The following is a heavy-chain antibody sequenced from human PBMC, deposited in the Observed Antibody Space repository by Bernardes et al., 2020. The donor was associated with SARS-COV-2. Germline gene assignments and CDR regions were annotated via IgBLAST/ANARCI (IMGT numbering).Heavy chain of an antibody. J-gene: IGHJ6*02. CDR1: GDSISSGSYY. Sequence: SETLSLTCTVSGDSISSGSYYWTWIRQPAGKGLEWIGRIYTSGSTNYNPSLKSRVTISIDTSKNQFSLDLRSVTAADTAMYYCTRGPSGSYYYYYGMGVWGQGTTVTVSS. D-gene: IGHD1-26*01. CDR3: TRGPSGSYYYYYGMGV. CDR2: IYTSGST. V-gene: IGHV4-61*02.